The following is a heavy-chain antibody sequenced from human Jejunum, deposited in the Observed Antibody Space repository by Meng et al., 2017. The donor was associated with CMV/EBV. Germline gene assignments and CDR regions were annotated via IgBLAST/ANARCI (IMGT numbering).Heavy chain of an antibody. Sequence: GFVFRNYARGWVRQAPGKGLEWLSTVSDSATGSNYADSVRGRFTISRDNSKNILYLQMNSLTVEDTAVYYCAKRRGNSYYYDMDVWGQGTTVTVSS. CDR3: AKRRGNSYYYDMDV. V-gene: IGHV3-23*01. CDR1: GFVFRNYA. CDR2: VSDSATGS. J-gene: IGHJ6*02. D-gene: IGHD1-1*01.